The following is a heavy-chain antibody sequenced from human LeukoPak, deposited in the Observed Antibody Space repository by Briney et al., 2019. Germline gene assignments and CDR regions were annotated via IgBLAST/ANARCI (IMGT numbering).Heavy chain of an antibody. CDR1: GFTFSSYG. Sequence: PGRSLRLSCAASGFTFSSYGMHWVRQAPGKGLEWVAVIWYDGSNKYYADSVKGRFTISRDNSKNTLYLQMNSLRAEDTAVYYCARDYSGSYLARGMDVWGQGTTVTVSS. CDR3: ARDYSGSYLARGMDV. J-gene: IGHJ6*02. CDR2: IWYDGSNK. D-gene: IGHD1-26*01. V-gene: IGHV3-33*01.